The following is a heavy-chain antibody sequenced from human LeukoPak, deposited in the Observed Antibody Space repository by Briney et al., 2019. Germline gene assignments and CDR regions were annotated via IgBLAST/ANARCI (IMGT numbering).Heavy chain of an antibody. D-gene: IGHD2-15*01. CDR1: GFTFCSYG. CDR2: IWYDGSDK. CDR3: ARDGCCGGNCYGIDY. J-gene: IGHJ4*02. V-gene: IGHV3-33*01. Sequence: GGSLRLSCAASGFTFCSYGIHWVRQAPGKGLEWVAVIWYDGSDKYYADSVKGRFTISRDNSKNTLYLQMNSLRAEDTAVYYCARDGCCGGNCYGIDYWGQGTLVTVSS.